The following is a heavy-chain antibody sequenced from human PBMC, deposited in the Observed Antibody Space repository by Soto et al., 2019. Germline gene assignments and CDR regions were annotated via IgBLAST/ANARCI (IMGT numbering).Heavy chain of an antibody. J-gene: IGHJ4*02. CDR2: IIPILGIA. Sequence: GASVKVSCKASGGTFSSYTISWVRQAPGQGLEWMGRIIPILGIANYAQKFQGRVTITADKSTSTAYMELSSLRSEDTAVYYCARGSAEYYFDYWGQGTLVTVSS. V-gene: IGHV1-69*02. D-gene: IGHD6-25*01. CDR3: ARGSAEYYFDY. CDR1: GGTFSSYT.